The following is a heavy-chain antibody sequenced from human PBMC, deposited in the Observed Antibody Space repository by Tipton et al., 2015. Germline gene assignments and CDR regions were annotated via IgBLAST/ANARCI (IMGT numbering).Heavy chain of an antibody. CDR2: IYYSGST. J-gene: IGHJ4*02. V-gene: IGHV4-59*08. Sequence: LRLSCTVSGGSFSDYYWSWIRQSPGEGLEWIGYIYYSGSTNYNPSLRSRVAMSMDTSKNQFSLRVRSVTAADTAVYYCACQDYDILTRDYQTVDYWGQGTLVTVSS. CDR1: GGSFSDYY. CDR3: ACQDYDILTRDYQTVDY. D-gene: IGHD3-9*01.